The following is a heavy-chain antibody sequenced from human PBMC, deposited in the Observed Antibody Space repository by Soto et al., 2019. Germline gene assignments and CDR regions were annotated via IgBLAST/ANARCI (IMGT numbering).Heavy chain of an antibody. D-gene: IGHD2-2*01. CDR3: SRSCSSTSCYFGYYGMDV. V-gene: IGHV1-3*01. Sequence: DSVKVSCQSSGYTFPSYAMHWVRQAPGQRLEWMGWINAGNGNTKYSQKFQGRVTITRDTSASTAYMELSSLRSEDTAVYYCSRSCSSTSCYFGYYGMDVWGQGNTVTACS. J-gene: IGHJ6*02. CDR1: GYTFPSYA. CDR2: INAGNGNT.